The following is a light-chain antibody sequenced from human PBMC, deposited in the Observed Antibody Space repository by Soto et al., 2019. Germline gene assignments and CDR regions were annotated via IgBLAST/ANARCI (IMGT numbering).Light chain of an antibody. J-gene: IGKJ4*01. CDR1: QSISSY. Sequence: DIQMTQSPSSLSASVGDRVTITCRASQSISSYLNWYQQKPGKAPKLLIYAASSLQSGVTSRFSGSGSGTDFTLTISSLQPEDFATYYCQQSYSNLALTFGGGTKVEIK. V-gene: IGKV1-39*01. CDR3: QQSYSNLALT. CDR2: AAS.